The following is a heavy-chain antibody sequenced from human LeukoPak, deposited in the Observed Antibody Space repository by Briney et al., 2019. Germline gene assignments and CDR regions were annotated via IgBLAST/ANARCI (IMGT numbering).Heavy chain of an antibody. CDR1: GGSMSSSSYY. CDR2: IYYSEST. CDR3: ARGRITMVRGGDYFDD. D-gene: IGHD3-10*01. V-gene: IGHV4-39*06. Sequence: PSETLSLTCTVSGGSMSSSSYYWGWCRQPPGKGLEWFGSIYYSESTYQNPSLKSRVTISVDTSKNQFTLKLSSVTAADTAVYYCARGRITMVRGGDYFDDWGQGTLVTVSS. J-gene: IGHJ4*02.